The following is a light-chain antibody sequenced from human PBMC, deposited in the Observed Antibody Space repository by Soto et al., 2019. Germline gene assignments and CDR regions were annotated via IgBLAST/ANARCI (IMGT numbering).Light chain of an antibody. CDR3: QQYINYFRT. CDR1: QSIGVW. V-gene: IGKV1-5*03. CDR2: KTS. J-gene: IGKJ1*01. Sequence: DIPMTQSPSTLSASVGDRVTITCRASQSIGVWLAWYQQKPGTAPKLLIYKTSTLDSGVPLRFSGSGSGTEFTLTISSLQPVDFATYYCQQYINYFRTFGQGTKVEIK.